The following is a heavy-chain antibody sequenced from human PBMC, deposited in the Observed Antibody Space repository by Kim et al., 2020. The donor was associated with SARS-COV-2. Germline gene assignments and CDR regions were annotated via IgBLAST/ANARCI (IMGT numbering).Heavy chain of an antibody. CDR3: AREDNWNCLDY. CDR2: IYYSGST. CDR1: GGSVSSGSYY. D-gene: IGHD1-7*01. J-gene: IGHJ4*02. Sequence: SETLSLTCTVSGGSVSSGSYYWSWIRQPPGKGLEWIGYIYYSGSTNYNPSLKSRVTISVDTSKNQFSLKLSSVTAADTAVYYCAREDNWNCLDYWGQGT. V-gene: IGHV4-61*01.